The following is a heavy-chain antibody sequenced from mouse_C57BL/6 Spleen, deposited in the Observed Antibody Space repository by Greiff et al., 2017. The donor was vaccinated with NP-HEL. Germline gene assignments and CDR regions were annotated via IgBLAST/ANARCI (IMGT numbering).Heavy chain of an antibody. V-gene: IGHV1-80*01. D-gene: IGHD1-1*01. Sequence: QVQLQQSGAELVKPGASVKISCKASGYAFSSYWMNWVKQRPGKGLEGIGQIYPGAGDTNYNGKFKGKATLTADKSPSTAYMQLSSLTSEDSAVYVCARRGTTGVADYFDYWGQGTTLTVSS. CDR3: ARRGTTGVADYFDY. J-gene: IGHJ2*01. CDR2: IYPGAGDT. CDR1: GYAFSSYW.